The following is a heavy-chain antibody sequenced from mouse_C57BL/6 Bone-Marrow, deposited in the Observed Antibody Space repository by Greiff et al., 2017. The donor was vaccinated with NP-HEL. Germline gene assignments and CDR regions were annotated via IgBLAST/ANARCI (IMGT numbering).Heavy chain of an antibody. CDR1: GFSLTSYG. V-gene: IGHV2-9*01. CDR3: AKHHYDYDWFAY. Sequence: VQLQESGPGLVAPSQSLSITCTVSGFSLTSYGVDWVRQPPGQGLEWLGGIWGGGSTNYYSALMSGLSISTDNSNCQVVLNMNSLQTDDTSMDYCAKHHYDYDWFAYWGQGTLVTVSA. CDR2: IWGGGST. J-gene: IGHJ3*01. D-gene: IGHD2-4*01.